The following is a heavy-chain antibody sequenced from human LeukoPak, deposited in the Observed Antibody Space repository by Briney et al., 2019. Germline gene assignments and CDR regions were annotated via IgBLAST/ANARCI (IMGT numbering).Heavy chain of an antibody. D-gene: IGHD2-21*02. CDR3: VRSRVVVTAFFDY. CDR1: GFTFRNDW. J-gene: IGHJ4*02. CDR2: IKDDGSEK. Sequence: GGSLRLSCAASGFTFRNDWMSWCRQAPGEGLVWLANIKDDGSEKYYVDSVRGRFTISRDNNKNSLHLKMNSLRAEDRALYYCVRSRVVVTAFFDYWGQGTLVTVSS. V-gene: IGHV3-7*01.